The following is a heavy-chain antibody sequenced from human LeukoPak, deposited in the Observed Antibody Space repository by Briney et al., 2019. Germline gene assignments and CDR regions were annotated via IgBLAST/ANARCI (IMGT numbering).Heavy chain of an antibody. Sequence: ESGGSLRLSCAASGFTFSSYWMSWVRQAPGKGLEWVANIKQDGSEKYYVDSVKGRFTISRDNAKNSLYLQMNSLRAEDTAVYYCGRVRMERLNNYYYYMDVWGKGTTVAVSS. CDR3: GRVRMERLNNYYYYMDV. V-gene: IGHV3-7*01. CDR1: GFTFSSYW. CDR2: IKQDGSEK. J-gene: IGHJ6*03. D-gene: IGHD1-1*01.